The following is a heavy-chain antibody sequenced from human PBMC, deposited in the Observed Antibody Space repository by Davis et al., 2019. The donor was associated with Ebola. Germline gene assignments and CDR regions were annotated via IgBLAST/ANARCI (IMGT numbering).Heavy chain of an antibody. CDR1: GYTFTGYY. V-gene: IGHV1-2*02. Sequence: ASVTVSCKASGYTFTGYYMHWVRQAPGQGLEWMGWINPNSGGTNYAQKFQGRVTMTRDTSISTAYMELSRLRSDDTAVYYCARGASGGSYYGYWGQGTLVTVSS. CDR2: INPNSGGT. D-gene: IGHD3-16*01. J-gene: IGHJ4*02. CDR3: ARGASGGSYYGY.